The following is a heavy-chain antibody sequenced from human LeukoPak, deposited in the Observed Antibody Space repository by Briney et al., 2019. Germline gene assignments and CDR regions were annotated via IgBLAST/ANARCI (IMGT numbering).Heavy chain of an antibody. D-gene: IGHD3-16*01. Sequence: SETLSLTCTVSGGSINSSSYYWGWIRQPPGKGLEWIGSIYYSGSTYYNPSLKSRVTISVDTSKNQFSLKLGSVTAADTAVYYCARLGGSPPFFDYWGQGTLVTVSS. J-gene: IGHJ4*02. CDR2: IYYSGST. CDR3: ARLGGSPPFFDY. CDR1: GGSINSSSYY. V-gene: IGHV4-39*01.